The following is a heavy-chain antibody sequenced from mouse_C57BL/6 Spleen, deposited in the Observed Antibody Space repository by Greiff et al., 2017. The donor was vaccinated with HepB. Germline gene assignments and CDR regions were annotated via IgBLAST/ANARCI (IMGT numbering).Heavy chain of an antibody. Sequence: VQLQQSGPELVKPGASVKISCKASGYAFSSSWMNWVKQRPGKGLEWIGRIYPGDGDTNYNGKFKGKATLTADKSSSTAYMPLSSLTSEDSSVYFCARYDSVNYYGTSSWFAYWGQGTLVTVSA. CDR2: IYPGDGDT. J-gene: IGHJ3*01. CDR3: ARYDSVNYYGTSSWFAY. CDR1: GYAFSSSW. D-gene: IGHD1-1*01. V-gene: IGHV1-82*01.